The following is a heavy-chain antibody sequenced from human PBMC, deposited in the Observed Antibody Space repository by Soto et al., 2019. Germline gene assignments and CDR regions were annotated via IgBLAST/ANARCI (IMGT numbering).Heavy chain of an antibody. V-gene: IGHV5-10-1*01. D-gene: IGHD3-22*01. Sequence: GEPLKISCKGSGYSFAGYWITWVRQKPGKGLEWMGRIDPSDSQTYYSPSFRGHVTISVTKSITTVFLQWSSLRASDTAMYYCARQIYDSDTGPNFQYYFDSWGQGTPVTVSS. CDR1: GYSFAGYW. CDR3: ARQIYDSDTGPNFQYYFDS. J-gene: IGHJ4*02. CDR2: IDPSDSQT.